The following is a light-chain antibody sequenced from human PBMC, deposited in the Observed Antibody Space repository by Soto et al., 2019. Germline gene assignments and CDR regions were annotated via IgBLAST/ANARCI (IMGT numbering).Light chain of an antibody. J-gene: IGKJ4*01. CDR3: QHYGSLVLT. CDR1: QSVSSTY. Sequence: EIVLTQSPGTLSLSPGERATLSCRASQSVSSTYLAWYQQKPGQAPRLFIYGASIRATGIPDRFSGSGSGTDFTLTISRLEPEDFAVYYCQHYGSLVLTFGGGTKVEIK. V-gene: IGKV3-20*01. CDR2: GAS.